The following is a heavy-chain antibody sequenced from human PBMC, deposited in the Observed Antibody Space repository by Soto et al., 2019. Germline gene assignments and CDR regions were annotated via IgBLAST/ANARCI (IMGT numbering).Heavy chain of an antibody. CDR3: VRGTPTPGLDD. V-gene: IGHV3-7*03. J-gene: IGHJ4*02. D-gene: IGHD1-7*01. CDR1: GFTFRNYA. CDR2: INADGGAT. Sequence: GGSLRLSCVVSGFTFRNYAMNWVRQAPGKGLEWLGNINADGGATNYVDSVRGRFTISRDNAKNPLDLQMTSLGAEDTAVYYCVRGTPTPGLDDWGREPWSPSPQ.